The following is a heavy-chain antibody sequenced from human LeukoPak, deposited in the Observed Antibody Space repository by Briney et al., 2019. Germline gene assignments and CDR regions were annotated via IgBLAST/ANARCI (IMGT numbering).Heavy chain of an antibody. J-gene: IGHJ6*02. V-gene: IGHV3-15*01. CDR2: IKSKTDGGTT. CDR3: TTDSSSRFPYYYGMDV. D-gene: IGHD6-6*01. Sequence: PGGSLRLSCAASGSTFSNAWMSWVRQAPGKGLEWVGRIKSKTDGGTTDYAAPVKGRFTISRDDSKNTLYLQMNSLKTEDTAVYYCTTDSSSRFPYYYGMDVWGQGTTVTVSS. CDR1: GSTFSNAW.